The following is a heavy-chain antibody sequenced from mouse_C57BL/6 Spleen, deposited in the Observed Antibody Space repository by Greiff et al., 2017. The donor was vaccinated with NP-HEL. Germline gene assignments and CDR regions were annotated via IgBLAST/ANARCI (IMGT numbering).Heavy chain of an antibody. CDR2: IDPSDSET. J-gene: IGHJ4*01. Sequence: QVQLQQSGAELVRPGSSVKLSCKASGYTFTSYWMHWVKQRPIKGLEWIGNIDPSDSETHYNQKFKDKATLTVDKSSSTAYMQLSSLTTEDSAVYYCARGGSGPYYYAMDYWGQGTSVTVSS. V-gene: IGHV1-52*01. CDR1: GYTFTSYW. D-gene: IGHD1-1*01. CDR3: ARGGSGPYYYAMDY.